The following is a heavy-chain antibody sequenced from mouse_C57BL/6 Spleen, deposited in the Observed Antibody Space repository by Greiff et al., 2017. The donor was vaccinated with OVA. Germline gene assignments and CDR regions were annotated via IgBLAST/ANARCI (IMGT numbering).Heavy chain of an antibody. CDR1: GYTFTDYN. D-gene: IGHD2-1*01. Sequence: VQLKESGPELVKPGASVKIPCKASGYTFTDYNMDWVKQSHGKSLEWIGDINPNNGGTIYNQKFKGKATLTVDKSSSTAYMELRSLTSEDTAVYYCARVGGYYGNYQSFDWYFDVWGTGTTVTVSS. CDR2: INPNNGGT. V-gene: IGHV1-18*01. J-gene: IGHJ1*03. CDR3: ARVGGYYGNYQSFDWYFDV.